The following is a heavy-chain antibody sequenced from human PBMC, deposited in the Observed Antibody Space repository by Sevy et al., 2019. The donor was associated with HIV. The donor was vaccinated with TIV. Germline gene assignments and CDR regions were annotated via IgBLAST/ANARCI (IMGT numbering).Heavy chain of an antibody. J-gene: IGHJ4*02. CDR1: GFTFSDYY. CDR2: ISSSGSTI. Sequence: GGFLRLSCAASGFTFSDYYMNWIRQAPGKGLEWVSYISSSGSTIYYADSVKGRFTISRDNAKNSLYLQMNSLRAEDTAVYYCASFPPPPNVDIVATIPPDYWGQGTLVTVSS. V-gene: IGHV3-11*01. D-gene: IGHD5-12*01. CDR3: ASFPPPPNVDIVATIPPDY.